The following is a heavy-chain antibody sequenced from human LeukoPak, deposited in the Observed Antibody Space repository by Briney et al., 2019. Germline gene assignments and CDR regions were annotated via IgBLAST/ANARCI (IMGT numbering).Heavy chain of an antibody. D-gene: IGHD3-3*01. V-gene: IGHV1-2*02. J-gene: IGHJ6*03. CDR1: GYTFTGYY. CDR2: INPNSGGT. Sequence: ASVKVSRKASGYTFTGYYMHWVRQAPGQGLKWMGWINPNSGGTNYAQKFQGRVTMTRDTSISTAYMELSRLRSDDTAVYYCARDAALRDFWSGYPYYYYYYYMDVWGKGTTVTVSS. CDR3: ARDAALRDFWSGYPYYYYYYYMDV.